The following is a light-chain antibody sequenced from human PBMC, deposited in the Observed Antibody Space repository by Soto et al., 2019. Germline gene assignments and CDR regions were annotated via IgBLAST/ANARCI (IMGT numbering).Light chain of an antibody. Sequence: DIQMTQSPSTLSVSLGDRITITCRASEDIDTSLAWFQQRPGKAPKVLIAGASGLMNGVPSTFSGSGSGTEFALTISSVQPDDVATYFCQHYDTFSWTFGKGTKVDIK. V-gene: IGKV1-5*01. CDR1: EDIDTS. CDR2: GAS. J-gene: IGKJ1*01. CDR3: QHYDTFSWT.